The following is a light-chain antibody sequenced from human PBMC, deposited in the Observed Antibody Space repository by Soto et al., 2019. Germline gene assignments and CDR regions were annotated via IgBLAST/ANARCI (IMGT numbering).Light chain of an antibody. CDR3: SSFTTRSTWV. V-gene: IGLV2-14*01. J-gene: IGLJ3*02. Sequence: QSALTQPASVSGSPGQSITISCTGTSSDVGGLNYVSWYQHHPGNAPKLIIYEVSNRPSGVSDRFSGSKSDNTASLTISGLQTEDEADYYCSSFTTRSTWVFGGGTKLTVL. CDR1: SSDVGGLNY. CDR2: EVS.